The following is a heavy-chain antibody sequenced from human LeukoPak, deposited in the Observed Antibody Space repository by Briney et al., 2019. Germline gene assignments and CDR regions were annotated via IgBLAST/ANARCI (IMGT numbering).Heavy chain of an antibody. Sequence: ASVKVSCKASGYTFTSYGISWVRQAPGQGLEWMGWIRVYNGDTNYAQKLQGRVTMTTDTSTSTAYMELRSLRSDDTAVYYCARTNLDCKNGVCYDYWGQGTLVTVSS. CDR1: GYTFTSYG. CDR3: ARTNLDCKNGVCYDY. V-gene: IGHV1-18*01. J-gene: IGHJ4*02. D-gene: IGHD2-8*01. CDR2: IRVYNGDT.